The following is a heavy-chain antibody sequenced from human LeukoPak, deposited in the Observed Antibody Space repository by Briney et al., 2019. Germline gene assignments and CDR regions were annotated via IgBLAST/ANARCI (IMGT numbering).Heavy chain of an antibody. CDR3: AKDTQLLRFNYFDY. CDR1: GFTFSSYW. V-gene: IGHV3-7*03. D-gene: IGHD2-2*01. CDR2: INHNGNVN. Sequence: GGSLRLSCAASGFTFSSYWMNWARQAPGKGLEWVASINHNGNVNYYVDSVKGRFTISRDNAKNSLYLQMNSLRAEDTALYYCAKDTQLLRFNYFDYWGQGTLVTVSS. J-gene: IGHJ4*02.